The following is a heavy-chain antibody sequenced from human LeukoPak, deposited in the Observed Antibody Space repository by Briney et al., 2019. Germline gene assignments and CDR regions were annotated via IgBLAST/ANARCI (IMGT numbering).Heavy chain of an antibody. J-gene: IGHJ4*02. V-gene: IGHV3-53*01. CDR1: GFTFSSYA. CDR2: IFSST. CDR3: ARRAGAYSHPYDY. D-gene: IGHD4/OR15-4a*01. Sequence: GGSLRLSCAASGFTFSSYAMGWVRQAPGKGLEWVSFIFSSTHYSDSVKGRFTISRDNSKNTLYLQMNSLRAEDTAVYYCARRAGAYSHPYDYWGQGTLVTVSS.